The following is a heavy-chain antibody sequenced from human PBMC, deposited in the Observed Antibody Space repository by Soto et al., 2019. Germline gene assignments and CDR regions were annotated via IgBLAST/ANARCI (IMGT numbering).Heavy chain of an antibody. CDR2: IIPILGIA. V-gene: IGHV1-69*02. CDR3: ARVPPVVPAAILLYYYYMDV. CDR1: GGTFSSYT. D-gene: IGHD2-2*01. Sequence: GASVKVSCKASGGTFSSYTISWVRHAPGQGLEWMGRIIPILGIANYAQKFQGRVTITADKSTSTAYMELSSLRSEDTAVYYCARVPPVVPAAILLYYYYMDVWGKGTTVTVSS. J-gene: IGHJ6*03.